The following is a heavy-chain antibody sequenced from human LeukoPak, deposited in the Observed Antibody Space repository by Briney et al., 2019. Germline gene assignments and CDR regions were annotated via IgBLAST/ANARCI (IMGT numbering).Heavy chain of an antibody. J-gene: IGHJ4*02. Sequence: GGSLRLSCAASGFTFSSYAMSWVRQAPGKGLEWVSGISGSGGSTYYADSVKGRFTISRDNSKNTLYLQMNSLRAEDTAVYYCARDKNYYGSGSYFDYWGRGTLVTVSS. CDR2: ISGSGGST. CDR3: ARDKNYYGSGSYFDY. D-gene: IGHD3-10*01. V-gene: IGHV3-23*01. CDR1: GFTFSSYA.